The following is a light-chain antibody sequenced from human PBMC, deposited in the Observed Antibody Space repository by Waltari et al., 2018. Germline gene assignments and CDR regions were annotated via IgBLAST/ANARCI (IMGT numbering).Light chain of an antibody. CDR2: DNI. CDR1: KSNIGGYY. J-gene: IGLJ2*01. CDR3: AVWDGSLSSAL. Sequence: QSVLAQPPSVSGDPGQRVTISCNGSKSNIGGYYVYWYQQVPGTAPKLISYDNINRPSGISDRISASKSRSSASLTITGLQPGDEADYYCAVWDGSLSSALFGGGTRLTVL. V-gene: IGLV1-51*01.